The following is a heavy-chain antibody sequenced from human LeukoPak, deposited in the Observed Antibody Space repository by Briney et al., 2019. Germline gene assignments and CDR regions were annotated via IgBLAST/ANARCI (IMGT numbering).Heavy chain of an antibody. D-gene: IGHD3-10*01. V-gene: IGHV4-31*03. CDR1: GDSISGSGYY. CDR2: IYFSGST. CDR3: ASASITPDPFFDF. Sequence: SETLSLTCTVSGDSISGSGYYWSWIRQHPGKGLEWIGYIYFSGSTYYNPSLKSRVSISVETSKNQFFLKLSSVTAADTAVYYCASASITPDPFFDFWGQGTLVTVSS. J-gene: IGHJ4*02.